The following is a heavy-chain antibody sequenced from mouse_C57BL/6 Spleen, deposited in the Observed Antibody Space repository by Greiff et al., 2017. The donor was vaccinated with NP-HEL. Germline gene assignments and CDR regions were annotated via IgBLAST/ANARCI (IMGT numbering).Heavy chain of an antibody. CDR1: GFTFSDYY. CDR2: INYDGSST. V-gene: IGHV5-16*01. Sequence: DVKLVESEGGLVQPGSSMKLSCTASGFTFSDYYMAWVRQVPEKGLEWVANINYDGSSTYYLDSLKSRFIISRDNAKNILYLQMSSLKSEDTATYYCARVIYDGYFEGVFDYWGQGTTLTVSS. J-gene: IGHJ2*01. D-gene: IGHD2-3*01. CDR3: ARVIYDGYFEGVFDY.